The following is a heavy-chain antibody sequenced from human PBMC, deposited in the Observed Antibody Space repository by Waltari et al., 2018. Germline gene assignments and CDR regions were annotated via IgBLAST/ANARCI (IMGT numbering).Heavy chain of an antibody. D-gene: IGHD3-3*02. V-gene: IGHV1-46*03. CDR2: IHPSDGGT. J-gene: IGHJ6*02. CDR3: TRDKLDYYNGMDV. CDR1: GDTFSSYF. Sequence: QVQLVQSGAEVKKPGASVKVSCRTSGDTFSSYFIFWVRQAPGQGLEWMGIIHPSDGGTNYPQKFQDRVTMTRDTSTSTVYMELRSLRSEDTAVYYCTRDKLDYYNGMDVWGQGTTVTVSS.